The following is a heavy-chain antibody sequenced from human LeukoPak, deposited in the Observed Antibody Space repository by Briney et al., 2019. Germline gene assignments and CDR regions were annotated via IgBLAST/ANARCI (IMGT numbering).Heavy chain of an antibody. CDR2: INHSGST. J-gene: IGHJ4*02. CDR1: GGSFSGYY. D-gene: IGHD6-13*01. V-gene: IGHV4-34*01. CDR3: ARASIAAAGSLGSGFDDY. Sequence: SETLSLTCAVYGGSFSGYYWSWIRQPPGKGLEWIGEINHSGSTNYNPSLKSRVTISVDTSKNQFSLKLSSVTAADTAVYHCARASIAAAGSLGSGFDDYWGQGTLVTVSS.